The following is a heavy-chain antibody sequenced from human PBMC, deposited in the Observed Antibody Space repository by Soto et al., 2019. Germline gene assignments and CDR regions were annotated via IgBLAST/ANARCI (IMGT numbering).Heavy chain of an antibody. D-gene: IGHD4-17*01. CDR2: IYYSGST. J-gene: IGHJ4*02. CDR3: ASWYGDYVSY. CDR1: GGSISGSSYY. V-gene: IGHV4-39*01. Sequence: QLQLQESGPGLVKPSETLSPTCTVSGGSISGSSYYWGWIRQPPGKGLEWVGSIYYSGSTYYNPSLKGLVTISVDTSKNQFSLKLSSVTAADTAVYYCASWYGDYVSYWGQGTLVTVSS.